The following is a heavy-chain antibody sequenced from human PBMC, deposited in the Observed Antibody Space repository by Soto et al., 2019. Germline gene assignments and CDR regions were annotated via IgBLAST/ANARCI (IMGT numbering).Heavy chain of an antibody. CDR2: SLPIFGTS. Sequence: QVQLVQSGAEVKKPGSSVKVSCKASGGTFSTYSISWLRQAPGQGLEWMGESLPIFGTSHYAQNFQGSVTITADESTSTVYMELSSLRSDDTAVYDCASVGRYPKSSFYSGMDVWGQGTTVTGSS. D-gene: IGHD1-20*01. CDR3: ASVGRYPKSSFYSGMDV. V-gene: IGHV1-69*01. J-gene: IGHJ6*02. CDR1: GGTFSTYS.